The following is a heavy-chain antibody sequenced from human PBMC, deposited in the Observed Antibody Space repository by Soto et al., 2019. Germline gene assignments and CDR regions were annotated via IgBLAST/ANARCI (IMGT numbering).Heavy chain of an antibody. CDR1: GYTFTTYW. Sequence: GESLKISCKGSGYTFTTYWIGWVRQMPGTGLEWMGIVSSGDSNTRYSPSFQGQVTISADKSINTAYLQWSSLKASDTAMYYCARGGYDDNSEDAFYIWGPGTMVTVSS. CDR2: VSSGDSNT. J-gene: IGHJ3*02. V-gene: IGHV5-51*01. CDR3: ARGGYDDNSEDAFYI. D-gene: IGHD3-22*01.